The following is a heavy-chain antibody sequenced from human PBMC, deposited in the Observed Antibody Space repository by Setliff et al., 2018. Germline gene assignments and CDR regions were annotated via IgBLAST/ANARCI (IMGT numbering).Heavy chain of an antibody. CDR2: INPSGST. CDR1: GGSFSTYY. V-gene: IGHV4-34*01. CDR3: ARLGSGYFDWLFNYYGMDV. Sequence: ETLSLTCAVYGGSFSTYYWIWIRQPPGKGLEWIGEINPSGSTNYNPTLKSRLTISVDTSKNQFSLRLTSVTAADTAIYYCARLGSGYFDWLFNYYGMDVWGQGTTVTVSS. J-gene: IGHJ6*02. D-gene: IGHD3-9*01.